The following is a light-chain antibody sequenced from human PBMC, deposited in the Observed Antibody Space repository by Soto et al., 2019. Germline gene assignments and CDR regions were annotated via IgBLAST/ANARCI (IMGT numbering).Light chain of an antibody. Sequence: QSLLTQPPSVSGAPGQRVTISCTGSSSNIGAGYDVHWYRQLPGTAPTVLIYGNINRPSGVPDRFSASKSGTSASLVITGLQAEDEADYYCQSYDNNLVVFGGGTKVTVL. CDR3: QSYDNNLVV. J-gene: IGLJ2*01. V-gene: IGLV1-40*01. CDR1: SSNIGAGYD. CDR2: GNI.